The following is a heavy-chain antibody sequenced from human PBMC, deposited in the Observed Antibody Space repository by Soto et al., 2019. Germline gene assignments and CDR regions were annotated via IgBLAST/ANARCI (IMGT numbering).Heavy chain of an antibody. CDR3: ASGYSYGNYYMDV. D-gene: IGHD5-18*01. Sequence: ASVKVSCKASGYTFTNYGITWVRQAPGQGLEWMGWMNPNSGNTGYAQKFQGRVTMTRNTSISTAYMELSSLRSEDTAVYYCASGYSYGNYYMDVWGKGTTVTVSS. CDR2: MNPNSGNT. V-gene: IGHV1-8*02. CDR1: GYTFTNYG. J-gene: IGHJ6*03.